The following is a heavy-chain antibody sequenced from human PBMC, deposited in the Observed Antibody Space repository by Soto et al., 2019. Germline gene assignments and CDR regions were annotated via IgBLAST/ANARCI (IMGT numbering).Heavy chain of an antibody. V-gene: IGHV3-53*01. CDR3: APRGGGGGY. CDR2: IYSGGYT. D-gene: IGHD3-10*01. J-gene: IGHJ4*02. Sequence: EVQLVESGGGLIQPGGSLRLSCAVSGFTVSNNYMSWVRQAPGKGLEGVSVIYSGGYTAYGDSVKGRFTISRDNSKNTLYLKMKGRRPPDPAVYSWAPRGGGGGYWGQGTLVTVSS. CDR1: GFTVSNNY.